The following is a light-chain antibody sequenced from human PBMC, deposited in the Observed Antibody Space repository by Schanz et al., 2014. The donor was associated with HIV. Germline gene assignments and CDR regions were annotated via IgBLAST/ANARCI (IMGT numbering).Light chain of an antibody. CDR3: QQFNNWPPEGT. CDR1: QILSVN. V-gene: IGKV3D-15*01. CDR2: GAS. J-gene: IGKJ1*01. Sequence: ETVMTQSPAMLSVSPGEKATLSCRASQILSVNLAWYQQEPGQAPSLLIYGASSRATGISDRFSGSGAGTDFTLTINRLEPEDFAIYYCQQFNNWPPEGTFGQGTKVELK.